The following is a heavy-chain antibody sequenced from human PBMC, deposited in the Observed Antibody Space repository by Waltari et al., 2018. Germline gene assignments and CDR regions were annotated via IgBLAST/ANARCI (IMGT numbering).Heavy chain of an antibody. CDR1: GYTPTELS. CDR2: FDTEDGET. D-gene: IGHD2-2*02. V-gene: IGHV1-24*01. Sequence: QVQLVQSGAEVKKPGASVKVSCKVSGYTPTELSMHWGRQAPGKGLEWMGGFDTEDGETIYEQKFQGRVTMTEYTSTDTAYMELSSLRSEDTAVYYCATHIGDCSSTSCYTFDYWGQGTLVTVSS. CDR3: ATHIGDCSSTSCYTFDY. J-gene: IGHJ4*02.